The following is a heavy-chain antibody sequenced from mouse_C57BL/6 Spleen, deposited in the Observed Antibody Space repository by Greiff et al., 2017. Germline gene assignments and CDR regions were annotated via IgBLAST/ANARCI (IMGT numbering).Heavy chain of an antibody. V-gene: IGHV5-4*03. J-gene: IGHJ3*01. CDR1: GFTFSSYA. D-gene: IGHD2-4*01. Sequence: EVKLVESGGGLVKPGGSLKLSCAASGFTFSSYAMSWVRQTPEKRLEWVATISDGGSYTYYPDNVKGRFTISRDNAKNNLYLQISHLKSEDTAMYYFARMGDYDRKPPWFAYWGQGTLVTVSA. CDR3: ARMGDYDRKPPWFAY. CDR2: ISDGGSYT.